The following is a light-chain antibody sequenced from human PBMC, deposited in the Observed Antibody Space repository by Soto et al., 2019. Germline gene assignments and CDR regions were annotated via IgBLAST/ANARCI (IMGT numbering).Light chain of an antibody. CDR1: KLGDKY. V-gene: IGLV3-1*01. J-gene: IGLJ2*01. CDR3: QAWESSTVV. CDR2: QDS. Sequence: SYELTQPPSVSVSPGQTASITCSGDKLGDKYACWYQQKPGQSPVLVIYQDSQRPSGIPERFSGSNSGNTATLTISGTQAMDEADYYCQAWESSTVVFGGGTKLTVL.